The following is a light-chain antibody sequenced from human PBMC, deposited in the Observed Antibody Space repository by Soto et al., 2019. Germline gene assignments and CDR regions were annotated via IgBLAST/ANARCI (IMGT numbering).Light chain of an antibody. J-gene: IGKJ5*01. CDR2: AAS. V-gene: IGKV1-39*01. CDR1: QDIGTY. Sequence: DIHMTQHPSSLSASIGDSGSITCRASQDIGTYLNWYHHKPGKAPKHLIYAASSLQTGVPSRFTGSGSGTEFTLTIDSLQPEDFETYYCQQSYTTPRITFGQGTRLEIK. CDR3: QQSYTTPRIT.